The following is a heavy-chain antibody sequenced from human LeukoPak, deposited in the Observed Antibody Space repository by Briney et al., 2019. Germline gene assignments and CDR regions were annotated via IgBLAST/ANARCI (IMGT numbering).Heavy chain of an antibody. D-gene: IGHD6-6*01. J-gene: IGHJ4*02. CDR1: GGSITSYY. CDR3: AREFSGTSIAARVFDS. CDR2: IHTSGCT. Sequence: PSETLSLTCTVSGGSITSYYWTYIRQPAGKGLEWIGRIHTSGCTNYNPSLKSRVTMSVDTSKNQFSLNLSSVTAADAAMYYCAREFSGTSIAARVFDSWGQGTLVTVSS. V-gene: IGHV4-4*07.